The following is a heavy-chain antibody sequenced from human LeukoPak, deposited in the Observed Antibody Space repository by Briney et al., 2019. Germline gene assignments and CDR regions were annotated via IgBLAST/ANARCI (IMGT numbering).Heavy chain of an antibody. Sequence: SETLSLTCSVSGASITNFYWSWIRQPPGKGLEWIGYISNSGSTNYNPSLRSRLTISLDTSKNQFSLKLNSVTAADTAVYYCARVGGNSESYGWFGPWGQGSLVTVSS. J-gene: IGHJ5*02. V-gene: IGHV4-59*01. CDR3: ARVGGNSESYGWFGP. D-gene: IGHD4-23*01. CDR1: GASITNFY. CDR2: ISNSGST.